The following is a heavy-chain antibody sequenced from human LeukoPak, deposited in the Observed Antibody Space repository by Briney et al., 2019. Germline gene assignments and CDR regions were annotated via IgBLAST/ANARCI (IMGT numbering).Heavy chain of an antibody. D-gene: IGHD5-12*01. V-gene: IGHV3-23*01. Sequence: GGSLRLSCAASGFTFSSYAMSWVRQAPGKGLEWVSAISGSGGSTYYADSVKGRFTISRDNSKNTLYLQMNSLRAEDTAVYYCAKDGDTVATFLVGSFDYWGQGTLVTVSS. CDR2: ISGSGGST. J-gene: IGHJ4*02. CDR1: GFTFSSYA. CDR3: AKDGDTVATFLVGSFDY.